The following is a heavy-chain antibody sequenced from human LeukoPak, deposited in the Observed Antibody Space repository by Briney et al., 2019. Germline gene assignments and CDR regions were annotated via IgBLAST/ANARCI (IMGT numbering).Heavy chain of an antibody. CDR2: ISGSGGST. CDR3: AKADCSSTSCYPLDYYYYGMDV. J-gene: IGHJ6*02. Sequence: GGSLRLSCAASGFTFSSYAMSWVRQAPGKGLEWVSAISGSGGSTYYADSVKGRFTISRDNPKNTLYLQMNSLRAEDTAVYYCAKADCSSTSCYPLDYYYYGMDVWGQGTTVTVSS. CDR1: GFTFSSYA. V-gene: IGHV3-23*01. D-gene: IGHD2-2*01.